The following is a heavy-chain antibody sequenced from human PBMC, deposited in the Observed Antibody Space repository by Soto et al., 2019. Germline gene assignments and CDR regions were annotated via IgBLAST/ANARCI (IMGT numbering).Heavy chain of an antibody. V-gene: IGHV3-30*18. CDR3: AKHRLNWNYFVY. D-gene: IGHD1-20*01. CDR2: ISYDGSNK. J-gene: IGHJ4*02. Sequence: GGSLRLSCAASGFTFSSYGMHWVRQAPGKGLEWVAVISYDGSNKYYADSVKGRFTISRDNSKNTLYLQMNSLRAEDTAVYYCAKHRLNWNYFVYWGQGTLVTVSS. CDR1: GFTFSSYG.